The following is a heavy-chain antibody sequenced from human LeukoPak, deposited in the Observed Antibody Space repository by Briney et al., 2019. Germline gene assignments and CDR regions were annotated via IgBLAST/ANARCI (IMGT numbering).Heavy chain of an antibody. CDR2: IYTSGST. D-gene: IGHD3-22*01. J-gene: IGHJ4*02. CDR1: GGSIRSYY. V-gene: IGHV4-4*07. Sequence: SETLSLTCTVSGGSIRSYYWSWIRQPAGKGLEWIGRIYTSGSTNYNPSLKSRVTMSVDTSKNQFSLKLSSVTAADTAVYYCASLYYYDSSGRSFGDYWGQGTLVTVSS. CDR3: ASLYYYDSSGRSFGDY.